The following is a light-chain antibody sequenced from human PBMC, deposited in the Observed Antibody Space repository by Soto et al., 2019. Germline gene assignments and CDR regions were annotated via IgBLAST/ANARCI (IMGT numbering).Light chain of an antibody. J-gene: IGKJ1*01. V-gene: IGKV2-28*01. Sequence: IWMTQSPVSLPVTPGYPASISCSSSQILLHSNGFNYLDWYVQKPGQSPQLLISLASTRASGVPDRFSGSASGTDFTLNISRVEAEDVGVYYCMQALQAWTFGQGTKVDIK. CDR3: MQALQAWT. CDR1: QILLHSNGFNY. CDR2: LAS.